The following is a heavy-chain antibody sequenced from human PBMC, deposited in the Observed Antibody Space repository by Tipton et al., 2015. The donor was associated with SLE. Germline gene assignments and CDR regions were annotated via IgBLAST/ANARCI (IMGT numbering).Heavy chain of an antibody. Sequence: SLRLSCAASGFTFSSYGMHWVRQAPGKGLEWVAVIWYDGSNKYYADSVKGRFTISRDNSKNTLYLQMNSLRAEDTAVYYCAREGYYESSGYKAFDIWGQGTMVTVSS. CDR3: AREGYYESSGYKAFDI. V-gene: IGHV3-33*01. CDR2: IWYDGSNK. D-gene: IGHD3-22*01. J-gene: IGHJ3*02. CDR1: GFTFSSYG.